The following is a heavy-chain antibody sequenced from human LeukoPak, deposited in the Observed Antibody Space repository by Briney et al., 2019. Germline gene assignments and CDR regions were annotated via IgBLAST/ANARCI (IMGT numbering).Heavy chain of an antibody. CDR2: ISGSGGST. V-gene: IGHV3-23*01. Sequence: GGSLRLSCAASGFTFSSYAMSWVRQAPGKGLEWVSAISGSGGSTYYADSVKGRFTISRDNSKNTLYLQMNSLRAEDTAVYYCAKAPGKGYDSSGYLYYFDYWGQGTLVTVSS. CDR3: AKAPGKGYDSSGYLYYFDY. J-gene: IGHJ4*02. CDR1: GFTFSSYA. D-gene: IGHD3-22*01.